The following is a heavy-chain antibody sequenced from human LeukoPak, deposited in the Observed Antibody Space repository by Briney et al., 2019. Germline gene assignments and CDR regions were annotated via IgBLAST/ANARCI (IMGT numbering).Heavy chain of an antibody. Sequence: SETLSLTCTVSGGSINSGGYFWSWLRQDPGKGLEWIGYIHDSGSTFYNPSLKSRVTTSIDTSKNQFSLKLRSVTAADTAVYYCARAPGSSTTSFYMDVWGKGTTVIVSS. V-gene: IGHV4-31*03. CDR3: ARAPGSSTTSFYMDV. J-gene: IGHJ6*03. CDR1: GGSINSGGYF. D-gene: IGHD2-2*01. CDR2: IHDSGST.